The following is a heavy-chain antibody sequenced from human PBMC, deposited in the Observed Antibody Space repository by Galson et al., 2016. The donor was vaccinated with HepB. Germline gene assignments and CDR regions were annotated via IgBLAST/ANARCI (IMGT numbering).Heavy chain of an antibody. V-gene: IGHV3-64D*06. CDR2: INYDGGRT. D-gene: IGHD3-3*01. CDR3: VRGRLNDFWSGYTERATHYFDS. Sequence: SLRLSCAASGFTFSSYGMHWVRQAPGKGLEWVSAINYDGGRTHYADSVKGRFTISRDDSKNTLYLQMSRLRTEDTAVYYCVRGRLNDFWSGYTERATHYFDSWGQGNLVTVSS. J-gene: IGHJ4*02. CDR1: GFTFSSYG.